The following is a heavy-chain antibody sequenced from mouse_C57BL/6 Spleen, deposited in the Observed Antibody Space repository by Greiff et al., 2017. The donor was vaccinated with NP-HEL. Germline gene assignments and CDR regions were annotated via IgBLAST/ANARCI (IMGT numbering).Heavy chain of an antibody. CDR2: IYPGSGNT. D-gene: IGHD1-1*01. CDR3: ARSGGSGFLYAMDY. Sequence: QVQLQQSGAELVRPGASVKLSCKASGFTFTDYYINWVKQRPGQGLEWIARIYPGSGNTYYNEKFKGKATLTAEKSSSTAYLQLSSLTSEDSAVYYCARSGGSGFLYAMDYWGQGTSVTVSS. V-gene: IGHV1-76*01. CDR1: GFTFTDYY. J-gene: IGHJ4*01.